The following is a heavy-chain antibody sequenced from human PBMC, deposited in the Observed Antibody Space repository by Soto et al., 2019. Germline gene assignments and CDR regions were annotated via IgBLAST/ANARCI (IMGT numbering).Heavy chain of an antibody. D-gene: IGHD3-10*01. V-gene: IGHV3-23*01. CDR1: GFTFSSYA. J-gene: IGHJ6*02. Sequence: PGGSLRLSCAASGFTFSSYAMSWVRQAPGKGLEWVSAISGSGGSTYYADSVKGRFTISRDNSKNTLYLQMNSLRAEDTAVYYCAKDDYYGSGSYYLYYYYGMDVRGQGTTVTVSS. CDR3: AKDDYYGSGSYYLYYYYGMDV. CDR2: ISGSGGST.